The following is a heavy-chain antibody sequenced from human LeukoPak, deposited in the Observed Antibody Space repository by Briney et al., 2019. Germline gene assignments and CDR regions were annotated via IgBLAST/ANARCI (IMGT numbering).Heavy chain of an antibody. CDR2: ISWNSGSI. D-gene: IGHD6-19*01. Sequence: PGGSLRLSCAASGFTFDDYAMHWVRQAPGKGLEWVSGISWNSGSIGYADSVKGRFTISRDNAKNSLYLQTNSLRAEDTALYYCAKDGRRIAVAGTCWFDPWGQGTLVTVSS. J-gene: IGHJ5*02. CDR1: GFTFDDYA. CDR3: AKDGRRIAVAGTCWFDP. V-gene: IGHV3-9*01.